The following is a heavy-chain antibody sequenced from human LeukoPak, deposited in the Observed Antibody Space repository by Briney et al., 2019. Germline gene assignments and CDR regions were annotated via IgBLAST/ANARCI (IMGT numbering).Heavy chain of an antibody. CDR1: GGSISSYY. CDR3: ARGSKDYGTKWWLAYYYYYMDV. V-gene: IGHV4-59*12. J-gene: IGHJ6*03. Sequence: PSETLSLTCTVSGGSISSYYWSWIRQPPGKGLEWIGYIYYSGSTYYNPSLKSRVTISVDTSKNQFSLKLSSVTAADTAVYYCARGSKDYGTKWWLAYYYYYMDVWGKGTTVTVSS. D-gene: IGHD2-15*01. CDR2: IYYSGST.